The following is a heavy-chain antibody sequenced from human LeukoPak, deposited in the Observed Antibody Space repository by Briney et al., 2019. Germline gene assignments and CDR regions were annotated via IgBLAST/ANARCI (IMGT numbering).Heavy chain of an antibody. J-gene: IGHJ4*02. CDR1: GGSISSYY. V-gene: IGHV4-59*01. D-gene: IGHD1-14*01. CDR2: IYYSGRT. CDR3: ARGTGVRMGL. Sequence: SETLSLTCSVSGGSISSYYWSWIRQPPGKGLEWIGYIYYSGRTNYSPSLKSRVTISVDTPKNQFSLRLSSVTAADTAVYYCARGTGVRMGLWGQGTLVTVSS.